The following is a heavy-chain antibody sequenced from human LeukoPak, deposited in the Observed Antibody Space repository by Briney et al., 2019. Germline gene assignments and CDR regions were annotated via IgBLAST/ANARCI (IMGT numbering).Heavy chain of an antibody. D-gene: IGHD3-3*01. J-gene: IGHJ4*02. CDR1: GGPISSYY. CDR3: AREWRNDFWSGYSVGYFDY. CDR2: IYYSGSS. V-gene: IGHV4-59*01. Sequence: SETLSLTCTVSGGPISSYYWSWIRQPPGKGPEWIGYIYYSGSSNYNPSLKSRVTISVDTSKDQFSLKLSYVTAADTAVYYCAREWRNDFWSGYSVGYFDYWGQGTLVTVSS.